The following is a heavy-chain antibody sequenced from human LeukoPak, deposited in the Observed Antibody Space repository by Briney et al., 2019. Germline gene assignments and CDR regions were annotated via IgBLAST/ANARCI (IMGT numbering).Heavy chain of an antibody. CDR3: ARVDTAMVLPPDY. CDR1: GGTFSSYA. V-gene: IGHV1-69*13. Sequence: SVKVSCKASGGTFSSYAISWVRQAPGQGLEWMGGIIPIFGTATYAQKFQGRVTITADESTSTAYMELSSLRSEDTAVYYCARVDTAMVLPPDYWGQGTLVTVSS. CDR2: IIPIFGTA. J-gene: IGHJ4*02. D-gene: IGHD5-18*01.